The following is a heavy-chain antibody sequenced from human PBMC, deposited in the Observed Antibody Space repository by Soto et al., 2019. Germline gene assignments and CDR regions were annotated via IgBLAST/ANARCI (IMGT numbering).Heavy chain of an antibody. Sequence: GGSLRLSCAASGFTVSETYMTWVRQAPGKGLEWVGRIKSKTDGGTTDYAAPVKGRFTISRDDSKNTLYLQMNSLKTEDTAVYYCTTGVTSRGMDVWGQGTTVTVSS. J-gene: IGHJ6*02. CDR2: IKSKTDGGTT. CDR3: TTGVTSRGMDV. V-gene: IGHV3-15*01. D-gene: IGHD2-21*02. CDR1: GFTVSETY.